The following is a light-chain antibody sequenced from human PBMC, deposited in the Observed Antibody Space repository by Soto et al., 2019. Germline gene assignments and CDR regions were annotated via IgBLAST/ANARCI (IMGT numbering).Light chain of an antibody. CDR3: QQRSNWPPIT. CDR2: DAS. J-gene: IGKJ5*01. CDR1: QSVSSS. V-gene: IGKV3-11*01. Sequence: EIVLTQSPATLSLSLGERATLSCRASQSVSSSLAWYQQKPGQAPRLLIYDASNRATGIPARFSGSGSGTDFTLTISSLEPEDFAVYYCQQRSNWPPITFGLGTRLEIK.